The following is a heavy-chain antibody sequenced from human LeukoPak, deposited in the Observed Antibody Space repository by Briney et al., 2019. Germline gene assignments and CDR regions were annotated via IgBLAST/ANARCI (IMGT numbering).Heavy chain of an antibody. CDR3: ARGGRAQLVPTTDYFDY. V-gene: IGHV4-4*07. CDR1: GGSISSYY. CDR2: IYTSGST. D-gene: IGHD6-13*01. J-gene: IGHJ4*02. Sequence: PSETLSLTCTVSGGSISSYYWGWIRQPAGKGLEWIGRIYTSGSTNYNPSLKSRVTMSVDTSKNQFSLKLSSVTAADTAVYYCARGGRAQLVPTTDYFDYWGQGTLVTVSS.